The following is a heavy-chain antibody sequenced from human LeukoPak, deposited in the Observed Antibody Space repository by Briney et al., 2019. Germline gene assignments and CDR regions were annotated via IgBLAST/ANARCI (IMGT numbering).Heavy chain of an antibody. CDR3: ATGLELPYDFDY. V-gene: IGHV1-24*01. Sequence: ASVTVSCKVSGYTHTELSMHWVRQAPGKGLEWMGGFDPEDGETIYAQKFQGRVTMTEDTSTDTAYMELSSLRSEDTAVYYCATGLELPYDFDYWGQGTLVTVSS. D-gene: IGHD1-7*01. CDR2: FDPEDGET. J-gene: IGHJ4*02. CDR1: GYTHTELS.